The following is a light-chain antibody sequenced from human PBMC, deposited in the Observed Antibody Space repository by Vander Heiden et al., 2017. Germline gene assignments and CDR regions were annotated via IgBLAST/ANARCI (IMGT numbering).Light chain of an antibody. CDR1: RSNIGAGYD. J-gene: IGLJ2*01. Sequence: QSVLTQPPSVSGAPGQRVTISRTGSRSNIGAGYDVNWYHQTPGTAPKLLIYHNSNRPSGVPDRFSGSKSGTSASLAITGLQAEDEADYYCQSYDNSLTAVVFGGGTKLTVL. CDR2: HNS. CDR3: QSYDNSLTAVV. V-gene: IGLV1-40*01.